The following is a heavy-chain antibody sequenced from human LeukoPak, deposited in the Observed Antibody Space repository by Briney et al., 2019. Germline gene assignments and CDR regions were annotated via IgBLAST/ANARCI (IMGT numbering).Heavy chain of an antibody. CDR1: GFTFSSYG. CDR3: AKDVEY. V-gene: IGHV3-30*18. CDR2: ISYDGSNR. D-gene: IGHD2-21*01. J-gene: IGHJ4*02. Sequence: GRPLRLSCAASGFTFSSYGMHWVRQAPGKGLEWVAVISYDGSNRYYADSVKGRFTISRDNSKNTLYLQMNSLRAEDTAVYYCAKDVEYWGQGTLVTVSS.